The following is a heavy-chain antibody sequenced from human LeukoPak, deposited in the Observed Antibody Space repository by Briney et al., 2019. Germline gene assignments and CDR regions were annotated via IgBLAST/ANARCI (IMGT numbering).Heavy chain of an antibody. D-gene: IGHD3-10*01. CDR1: GFTFGSYW. CDR3: AREGWYGELLSHPLDS. J-gene: IGHJ4*02. Sequence: SGGSLRLSCAASGFTFGSYWMSWVRQAPGKGLEWVANIKQDGGESYYVDSLRGRFTISRDNAANSLYPQMNSLRVEDTAVYYCAREGWYGELLSHPLDSWGQGTLVTVSS. CDR2: IKQDGGES. V-gene: IGHV3-7*01.